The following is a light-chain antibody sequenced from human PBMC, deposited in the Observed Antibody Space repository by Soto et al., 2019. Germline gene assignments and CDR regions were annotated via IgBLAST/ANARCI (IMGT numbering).Light chain of an antibody. V-gene: IGKV3-15*01. Sequence: IVMTQSPATLSVFPGERATLSCRASQSLSGNLAWYQQKPGQAPRLLMYGASTRATGIPARFSGSGSGTDFTLTISSLQSEDLAVYYCQQYNKWPYTFGQGTKLEIK. CDR1: QSLSGN. J-gene: IGKJ2*01. CDR3: QQYNKWPYT. CDR2: GAS.